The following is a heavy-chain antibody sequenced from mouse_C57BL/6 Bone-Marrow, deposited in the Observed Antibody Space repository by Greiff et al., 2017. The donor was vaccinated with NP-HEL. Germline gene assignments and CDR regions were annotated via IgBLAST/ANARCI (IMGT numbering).Heavy chain of an antibody. CDR1: GYTFTSYW. D-gene: IGHD1-1*01. CDR2: IYPGNSDT. Sequence: DVKLQESGTVLVRPGASVKMSCKTSGYTFTSYWMHWVKQRPGQGLEWIGAIYPGNSDTSYNQKFKGKAKLTAVTSASTAYMELSSLTNEDSAVYYCTRGYYGSSSAWFAYWGQGTLVTVSA. J-gene: IGHJ3*01. CDR3: TRGYYGSSSAWFAY. V-gene: IGHV1-5*01.